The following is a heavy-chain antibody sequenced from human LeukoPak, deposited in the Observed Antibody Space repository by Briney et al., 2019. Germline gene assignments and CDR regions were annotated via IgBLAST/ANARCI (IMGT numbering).Heavy chain of an antibody. CDR3: ARVTRGYSYGLTTYFDY. CDR1: GYTFTSYY. CDR2: INPSGGST. V-gene: IGHV1-46*01. D-gene: IGHD5-18*01. J-gene: IGHJ4*02. Sequence: ASVKVSCKASGYTFTSYYMHWVRQAPGQGLEWMGIINPSGGSTSYAQKFQGRVTMTRDMSTSTAYMELSSLRSEDTAVYYCARVTRGYSYGLTTYFDYWGQGTLVTVSS.